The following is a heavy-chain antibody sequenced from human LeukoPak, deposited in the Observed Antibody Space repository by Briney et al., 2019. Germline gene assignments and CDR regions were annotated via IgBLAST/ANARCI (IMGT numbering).Heavy chain of an antibody. CDR3: AREAYYGSGRSRQPSPV. V-gene: IGHV3-30*03. CDR1: GFTFSSFG. J-gene: IGHJ4*02. CDR2: ISYDGSYK. D-gene: IGHD3-10*01. Sequence: GGSLRLSCAASGFTFSSFGMHWVRQAPGKGLEWVAVISYDGSYKNYVDSVKGRFTISRDISKNTLYLQMISLRIEDTAVYYCAREAYYGSGRSRQPSPVWGQGTLVTVSS.